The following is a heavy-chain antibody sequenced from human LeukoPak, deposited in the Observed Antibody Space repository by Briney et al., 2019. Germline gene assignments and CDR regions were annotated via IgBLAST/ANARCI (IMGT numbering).Heavy chain of an antibody. CDR3: ARDYSDTGSFDI. D-gene: IGHD2-21*01. CDR2: ISSASGYT. CDR1: GFTFSIYS. J-gene: IGHJ3*02. V-gene: IGHV3-21*06. Sequence: GGSLRLSCAASGFTFSIYSMNWVSQAPGKGLEWVSSISSASGYTYSADSVKGRFTISRDNAKNSLYLQLNSLRAEDTAVYYCARDYSDTGSFDIWGQGTMVTVSS.